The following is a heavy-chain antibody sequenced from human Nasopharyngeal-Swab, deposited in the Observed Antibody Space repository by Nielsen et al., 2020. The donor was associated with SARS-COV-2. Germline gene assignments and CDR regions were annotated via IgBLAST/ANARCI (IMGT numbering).Heavy chain of an antibody. D-gene: IGHD2-2*01. CDR2: IDYSGNT. CDR1: GGPISSYY. Sequence: SETLSLTCTVSGGPISSYYWSWIRQPPGKGLEWIGYIDYSGNTNFSSSLKSRVTTSLDTSRNHFSLNLDSVTAADTAVYYCARLVNLSCSGTRCYPHYYYYYYMDVWGKGTTVTVSS. V-gene: IGHV4-59*08. CDR3: ARLVNLSCSGTRCYPHYYYYYYMDV. J-gene: IGHJ6*03.